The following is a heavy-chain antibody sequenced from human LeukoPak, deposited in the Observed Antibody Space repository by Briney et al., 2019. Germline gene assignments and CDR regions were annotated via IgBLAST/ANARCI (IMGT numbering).Heavy chain of an antibody. CDR2: INPNSGGT. V-gene: IGHV1-2*02. D-gene: IGHD4-17*01. J-gene: IGHJ4*02. Sequence: ASVKVSCKASGYTFIGYFIHWVRRAPGQGLEWMGWINPNSGGTNYAQKFQGRVTMARDTSISTAYMELTRLRSDDTAVYYCARANDYGFNYWGQGTLVTVSS. CDR3: ARANDYGFNY. CDR1: GYTFIGYF.